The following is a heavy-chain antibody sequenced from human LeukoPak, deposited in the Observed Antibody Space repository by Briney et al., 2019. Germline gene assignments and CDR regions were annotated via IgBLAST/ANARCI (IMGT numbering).Heavy chain of an antibody. CDR2: IRSKANGGTT. CDR1: RFSFRHYG. D-gene: IGHD4-23*01. J-gene: IGHJ4*02. Sequence: SERLSCTPCRFSFRHYGLRWVRQAPAKGREGVGFIRSKANGGTTEYAASVKDRFIISRDDSKSIAYLQMGSLKTEDTAVYYCKRVDGGGVGKGDYWGQGTLVTVSS. V-gene: IGHV3-49*04. CDR3: KRVDGGGVGKGDY.